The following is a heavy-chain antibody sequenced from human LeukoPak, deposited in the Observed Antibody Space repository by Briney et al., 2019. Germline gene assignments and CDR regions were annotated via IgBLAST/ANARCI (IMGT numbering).Heavy chain of an antibody. Sequence: SETLSLTCGVSGGSISSTNWWSWVRQPPGQGLEWIGEISLTGETNYNPSLNGRVTMSLDGSRNQLSLTLTSVTAADTAIYYCSRESGAFRPFGYWGQGTLVIVPP. V-gene: IGHV4-4*02. D-gene: IGHD1-26*01. CDR3: SRESGAFRPFGY. CDR1: GGSISSTNW. CDR2: ISLTGET. J-gene: IGHJ4*02.